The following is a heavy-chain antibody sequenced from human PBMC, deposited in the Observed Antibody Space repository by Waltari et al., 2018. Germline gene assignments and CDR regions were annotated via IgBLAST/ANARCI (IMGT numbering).Heavy chain of an antibody. CDR1: GYSISSGYY. J-gene: IGHJ4*02. V-gene: IGHV4-38-2*01. Sequence: QVQLQESGPGLVKPSETLSLTCAVSGYSISSGYYWGWIRPPPGKGLEWIGSIYHGGSNYYSPALRSRVTISVDTSKNQFSLKLSSVTAADTAVYYCAAPGPRGFRGVIVYWGQGTLVTVSS. D-gene: IGHD3-10*01. CDR2: IYHGGSN. CDR3: AAPGPRGFRGVIVY.